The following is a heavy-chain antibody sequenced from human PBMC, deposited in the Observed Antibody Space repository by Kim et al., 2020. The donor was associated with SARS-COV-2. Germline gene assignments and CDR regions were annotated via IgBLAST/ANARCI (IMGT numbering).Heavy chain of an antibody. Sequence: GGSLRLSCAASGFTFGIYAMSWARQAPGKGLEWVSTISGGGGYTHYADSVQGRFTISRDNSMNTLYLQMNSLRAEDTAVYYCDASDYWGQGTLVTVSP. CDR1: GFTFGIYA. CDR3: DASDY. CDR2: ISGGGGYT. J-gene: IGHJ4*02. V-gene: IGHV3-23*01.